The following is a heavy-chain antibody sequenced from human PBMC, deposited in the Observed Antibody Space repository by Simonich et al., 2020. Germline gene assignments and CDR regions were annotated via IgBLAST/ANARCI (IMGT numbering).Heavy chain of an antibody. V-gene: IGHV1-18*01. CDR1: GYTFTSYV. J-gene: IGHJ4*02. D-gene: IGHD6-13*01. CDR3: ARDQGGRAAAATDY. Sequence: QVQLVQSGAEVKKPGASVKVSCKASGYTFTSYVISWVRQAPGQGLEGMGGISAYNCNPNYAQKLQGRGTMTTDTSTSPAYMELRSLRSDDTAVYYCARDQGGRAAAATDYWGQGTLVTVSS. CDR2: ISAYNCNP.